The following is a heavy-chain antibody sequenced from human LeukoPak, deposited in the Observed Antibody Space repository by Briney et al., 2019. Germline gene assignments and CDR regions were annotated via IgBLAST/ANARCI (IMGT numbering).Heavy chain of an antibody. J-gene: IGHJ4*02. CDR1: GFTFSSYG. CDR2: ISYDGSNK. Sequence: PGGSLRLSCAASGFTFSSYGMHWVRQAPGKGLEWVAVISYDGSNKYYADSVKGRLTISRDNSKNTLYLQMNSLRAEDTAVYYCAKGSPYYYDSSGYSYWGQGTLVTVSS. D-gene: IGHD3-22*01. V-gene: IGHV3-30*18. CDR3: AKGSPYYYDSSGYSY.